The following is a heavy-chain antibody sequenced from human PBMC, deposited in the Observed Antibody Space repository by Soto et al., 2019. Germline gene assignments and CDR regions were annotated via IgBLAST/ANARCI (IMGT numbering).Heavy chain of an antibody. Sequence: LRLSCAASGFTFSGYAMSWVRQAPGKGLEWVSAISGSGGSTYYADSVKGRFTISRDNSKNTLYLQMNSLRAEDTAVYYCAKVPRGGSYFSDYWGQGTLVTVSS. J-gene: IGHJ4*02. V-gene: IGHV3-23*01. CDR3: AKVPRGGSYFSDY. CDR2: ISGSGGST. CDR1: GFTFSGYA. D-gene: IGHD1-26*01.